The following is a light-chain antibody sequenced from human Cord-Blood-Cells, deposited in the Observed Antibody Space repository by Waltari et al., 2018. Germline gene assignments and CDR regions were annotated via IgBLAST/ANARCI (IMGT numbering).Light chain of an antibody. J-gene: IGLJ3*02. V-gene: IGLV2-14*01. CDR3: SSYTSSSTLEV. CDR2: EVS. CDR1: SSDVGGYNY. Sequence: QSALTQPTSVSGSPGQSITISCNGTSSDVGGYNYVSWYQQHPVKDPKLMIYEVSNRPAGVSNRFSGSKSGNTASLTISGLQAEDEADYYCSSYTSSSTLEVFGGGTKLTVL.